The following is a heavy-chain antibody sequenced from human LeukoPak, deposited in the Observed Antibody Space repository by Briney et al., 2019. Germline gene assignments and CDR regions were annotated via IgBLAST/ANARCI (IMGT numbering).Heavy chain of an antibody. J-gene: IGHJ4*02. D-gene: IGHD6-19*01. Sequence: PSETLSLTCAVYGESFSGYYFTWIRQPPGKGLEWIGEIHHSGATSCKPSLKSRVTISLDASKNQISLRLRPVTAADTAVSYCARGRVAGYFFDYWGQGTLVTVSS. CDR3: ARGRVAGYFFDY. CDR2: IHHSGAT. CDR1: GESFSGYY. V-gene: IGHV4-34*01.